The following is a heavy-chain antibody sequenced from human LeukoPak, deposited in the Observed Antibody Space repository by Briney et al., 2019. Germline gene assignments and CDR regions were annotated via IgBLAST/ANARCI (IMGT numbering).Heavy chain of an antibody. J-gene: IGHJ5*02. CDR3: ARECCYRGYEYNWFDP. CDR1: GCSISSYY. V-gene: IGHV4-4*07. CDR2: IYTSGSN. Sequence: SETLSLTCTASGCSISSYYLSWIRQPAGKGLEWIGSIYTSGSNNYYHSLESRDTMSVDTSKNQFSLKLRSVTAADTAVYYCARECCYRGYEYNWFDPWGQGTLVTVSS. D-gene: IGHD5-12*01.